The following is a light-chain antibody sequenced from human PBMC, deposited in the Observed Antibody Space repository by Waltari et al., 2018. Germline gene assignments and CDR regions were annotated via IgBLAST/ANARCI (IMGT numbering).Light chain of an antibody. CDR3: QQTSSAPFT. CDR1: QPIVRY. V-gene: IGKV1-39*01. J-gene: IGKJ5*01. CDR2: AAS. Sequence: DIQMTQSPSSLSASVGDRVTITCRASQPIVRYLNWYQQKPGKAPKLLIYAASTLQRGVPSRFSGSGSGTDFTLAINSVKPDDFATYFCQQTSSAPFTFGRGTRLDFK.